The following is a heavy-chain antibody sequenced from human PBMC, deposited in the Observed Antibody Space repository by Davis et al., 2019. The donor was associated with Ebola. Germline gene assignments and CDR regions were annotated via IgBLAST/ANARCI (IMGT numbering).Heavy chain of an antibody. D-gene: IGHD5-18*01. J-gene: IGHJ4*02. CDR3: VPGTWI. CDR2: ISNSGSAI. CDR1: GFSFSDFY. Sequence: GESLKISCAASGFSFSDFYMSWIRQAPGKGLEWVSYISNSGSAISYADSVKGRFTISRDNAKNSLYLQMNTLRVEDTAIYYCVPGTWIRGQGTLVTVSS. V-gene: IGHV3-11*04.